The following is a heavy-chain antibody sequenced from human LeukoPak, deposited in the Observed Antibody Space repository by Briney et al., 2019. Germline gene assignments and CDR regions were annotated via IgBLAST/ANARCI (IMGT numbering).Heavy chain of an antibody. V-gene: IGHV1-2*02. CDR1: GYTFTGYY. D-gene: IGHD3-10*01. Sequence: GASAKVSCKASGYTFTGYYMHWVRQAPGQGPEWMGWINPNSGGTNYAQKFQGRVTMTRDTSISTAYMELSRLRSDDTAVYYCARWYYYGSGSYYKKGWNYWGQGTLVTVSS. J-gene: IGHJ4*02. CDR2: INPNSGGT. CDR3: ARWYYYGSGSYYKKGWNY.